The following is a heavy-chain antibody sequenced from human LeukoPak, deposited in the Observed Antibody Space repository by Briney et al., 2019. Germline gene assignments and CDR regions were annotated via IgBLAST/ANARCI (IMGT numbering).Heavy chain of an antibody. CDR3: ATSSMVRGAQFDY. CDR2: ISHDGSNK. D-gene: IGHD3-10*01. Sequence: GRSLRPSCAASGFTFSSYAMHWVRQAPGKGLEWVAVISHDGSNKYYADSVKGRFTISRDNSKNTLYLQMNSLRAEDTAVYYCATSSMVRGAQFDYWGQGTLVTVSS. J-gene: IGHJ4*02. V-gene: IGHV3-30*04. CDR1: GFTFSSYA.